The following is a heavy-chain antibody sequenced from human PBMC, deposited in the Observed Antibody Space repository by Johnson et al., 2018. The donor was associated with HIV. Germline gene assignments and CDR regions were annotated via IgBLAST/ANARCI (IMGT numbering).Heavy chain of an antibody. D-gene: IGHD6-19*01. CDR2: ISSSGSTI. CDR3: ASRYSSGRADAFDI. Sequence: QAQLVESGGGLVKPGGSLRLSCAASGFTFSDYYMSWIRQAPGKGLEWVSYISSSGSTIYYADSVKGRFTISRDNAKNSLYLQMNSLRAEDTAVYYCASRYSSGRADAFDIWGQGTMVTVSS. CDR1: GFTFSDYY. J-gene: IGHJ3*02. V-gene: IGHV3-11*04.